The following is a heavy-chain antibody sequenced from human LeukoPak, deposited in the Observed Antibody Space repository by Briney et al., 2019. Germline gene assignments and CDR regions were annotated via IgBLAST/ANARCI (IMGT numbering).Heavy chain of an antibody. D-gene: IGHD6-19*01. CDR2: ITGSGHST. V-gene: IGHV3-23*01. CDR1: GSTSRYKA. CDR3: AKRTKSGWSTDAFDI. Sequence: PGECLRLYCAASGSTSRYKAMGWVRQDPGKGLEWVSSITGSGHSTYYADPVKGRFTISRDNSKNTLYLQMNRLRAEDTAVYYCAKRTKSGWSTDAFDIWGQGTKVTVSS. J-gene: IGHJ3*02.